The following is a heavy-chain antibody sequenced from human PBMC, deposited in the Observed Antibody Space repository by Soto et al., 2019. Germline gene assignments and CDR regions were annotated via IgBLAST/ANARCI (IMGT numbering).Heavy chain of an antibody. V-gene: IGHV3-74*01. J-gene: IGHJ4*02. CDR3: ARAVMVYAPKSSGYYHFDY. CDR1: GFSFSSYW. CDR2: INSDGSST. D-gene: IGHD2-8*01. Sequence: EVQLVESGGGLVQPGGSPRLSCAASGFSFSSYWMHWVRQAPGKGLVWVSRINSDGSSTSYADSVKGRFTISRDNAKNTLYLQMNSLRAEDTAVYYCARAVMVYAPKSSGYYHFDYWGQGTLVTVSS.